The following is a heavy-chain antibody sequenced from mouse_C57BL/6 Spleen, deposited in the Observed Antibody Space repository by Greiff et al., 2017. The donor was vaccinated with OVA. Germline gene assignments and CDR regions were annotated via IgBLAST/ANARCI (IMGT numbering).Heavy chain of an antibody. CDR3: AREEITTVVGGY. CDR1: GYTFTSYW. J-gene: IGHJ2*01. CDR2: IYPGSGST. D-gene: IGHD1-1*01. Sequence: QVQLKQSGAELVKPGASVKMSCKASGYTFTSYWITWVKQRPGQGLEWIGDIYPGSGSTNYNEKFKSKATLTVDTSSSTAYMQLSSLTSEDSAVYYCAREEITTVVGGYWGQGTTLTVSS. V-gene: IGHV1-55*01.